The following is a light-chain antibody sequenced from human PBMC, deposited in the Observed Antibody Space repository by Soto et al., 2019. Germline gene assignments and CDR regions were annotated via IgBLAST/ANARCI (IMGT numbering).Light chain of an antibody. CDR2: GNS. J-gene: IGLJ2*01. CDR1: SSNIGAGYD. V-gene: IGLV1-40*01. Sequence: QAVVTQPPSVSGAAGRRVTISCTGSSSNIGAGYDVHWYQQLPGTAPKLLIYGNSNRPSGVPDRFSGSKSGTSASLAITGLQAEDESDYYCQSYDSSLSRVFGGGTKLTVL. CDR3: QSYDSSLSRV.